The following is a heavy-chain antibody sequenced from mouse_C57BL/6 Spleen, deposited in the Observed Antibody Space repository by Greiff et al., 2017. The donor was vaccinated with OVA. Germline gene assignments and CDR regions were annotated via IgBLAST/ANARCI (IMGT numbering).Heavy chain of an antibody. V-gene: IGHV3-6*01. Sequence: EVQRVESGPGLVKPSQSLSLTCSVTGYSITSGYYWNWIRQFPGNKLEWMGYISYDGSNNYNPSLKNRISFTRATSQNPFFLKLNSVTTEDTATDYCARDPPPDDYELWADWGQGTSVTVSS. D-gene: IGHD2-4*01. CDR3: ARDPPPDDYELWAD. CDR1: GYSITSGYY. CDR2: ISYDGSN. J-gene: IGHJ4*01.